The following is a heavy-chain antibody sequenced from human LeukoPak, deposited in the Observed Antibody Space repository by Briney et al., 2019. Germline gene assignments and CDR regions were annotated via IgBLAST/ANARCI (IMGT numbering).Heavy chain of an antibody. CDR1: GFTFSSYE. V-gene: IGHV3-48*03. J-gene: IGHJ4*02. CDR2: ISSGGGTI. D-gene: IGHD6-13*01. CDR3: ARDLYSSTWYAFDY. Sequence: PGGSLRLSCAASGFTFSSYEMNWVRPARGGGLEGVSYISSGGGTIYYADSVKGRFTISRDNAKNSLYLQMNSLRAEDAAVYYCARDLYSSTWYAFDYWGQGTLVTVSS.